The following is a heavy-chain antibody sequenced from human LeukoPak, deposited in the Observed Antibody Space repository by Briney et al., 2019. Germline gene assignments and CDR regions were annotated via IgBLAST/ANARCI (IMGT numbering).Heavy chain of an antibody. CDR2: INHSGST. CDR1: GGSFSGYY. V-gene: IGHV4-34*01. Sequence: PSETLSLTCAVYGGSFSGYYWSWIRQPPGKGLEWIGEINHSGSTNYNPSLKSRVTISVDTSKNQFSLKLSSVTAADTAVYYCARGQEAVAGTFDYWGQGTLVTVSS. J-gene: IGHJ4*02. D-gene: IGHD6-19*01. CDR3: ARGQEAVAGTFDY.